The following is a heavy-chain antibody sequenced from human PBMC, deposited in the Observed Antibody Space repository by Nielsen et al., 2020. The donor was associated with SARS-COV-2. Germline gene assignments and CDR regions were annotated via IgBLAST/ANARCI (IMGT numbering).Heavy chain of an antibody. Sequence: SETLSLTCAVSGGSLRTSGWWTWVRQSPGKGLEWIAEINYRGSISYNPSLQSRVTISTDKSRNHFSLQLSSVTAADTAVYYCARDGAILGVVTPNWFDPWAQGTQVTVSS. V-gene: IGHV4-4*02. CDR1: GGSLRTSGW. CDR2: INYRGSI. D-gene: IGHD3-3*01. J-gene: IGHJ5*02. CDR3: ARDGAILGVVTPNWFDP.